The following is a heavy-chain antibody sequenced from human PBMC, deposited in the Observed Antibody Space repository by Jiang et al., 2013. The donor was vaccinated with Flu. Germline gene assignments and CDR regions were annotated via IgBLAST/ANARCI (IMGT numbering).Heavy chain of an antibody. V-gene: IGHV2-26*01. CDR1: GFSLSNARMG. CDR3: ARTYYGDYLFDY. J-gene: IGHJ4*02. CDR2: IFSNDEK. D-gene: IGHD4-17*01. Sequence: KPTQTLTLTCTVSGFSLSNARMGVSWIRQPPGKALEWLAHIFSNDEKSYSTSLKSRLTISKDTSKSQVVLTMANMDPVDTATYYCARTYYGDYLFDYWGQGTLVTVSS.